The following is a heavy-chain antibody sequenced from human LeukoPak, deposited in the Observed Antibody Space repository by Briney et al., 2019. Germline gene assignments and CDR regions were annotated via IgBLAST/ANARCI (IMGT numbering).Heavy chain of an antibody. CDR3: AKDEAADNIHSSGQAITPLDY. V-gene: IGHV3-23*01. CDR1: GFTFSSYA. D-gene: IGHD6-19*01. CDR2: ISGSGGST. Sequence: HPGGSLRLSCAASGFTFSSYAMSWVRQAPGKGLEWVSAISGSGGSTYYADSVKGRFTISRDNSKNTLYLQMNSLRAEDTAVYYCAKDEAADNIHSSGQAITPLDYWGQGTLVTVSS. J-gene: IGHJ4*02.